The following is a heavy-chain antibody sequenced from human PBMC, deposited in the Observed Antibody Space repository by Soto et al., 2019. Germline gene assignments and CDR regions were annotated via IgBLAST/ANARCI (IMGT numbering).Heavy chain of an antibody. D-gene: IGHD1-7*01. CDR3: ARVSNWNYPIYNFDY. CDR2: IIPIFGTA. J-gene: IGHJ4*02. Sequence: QVQLVQSGAEVKKPGSSVKVSCKASGGTFSSYAISWVRQAPGQRLEWMGGIIPIFGTANYAQKFQGRVTITADESTSTAYMELSSLRSEDTAEYYCARVSNWNYPIYNFDYWGQGTLVTVSS. CDR1: GGTFSSYA. V-gene: IGHV1-69*01.